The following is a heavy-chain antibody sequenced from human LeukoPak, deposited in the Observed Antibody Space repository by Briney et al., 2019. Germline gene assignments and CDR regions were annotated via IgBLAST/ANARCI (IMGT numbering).Heavy chain of an antibody. Sequence: GGSLRLSCAASGFTFRNYGMHWVRQATGKGLEWVSFIWSVGNNRFYADSVKGRFTISRDNSKNMLYLQMDTRRREDTPLYYCAKDPGASVSGFHMDVWGKGTTVIVSS. CDR3: AKDPGASVSGFHMDV. D-gene: IGHD2-8*02. V-gene: IGHV3-30*02. CDR1: GFTFRNYG. CDR2: IWSVGNNR. J-gene: IGHJ6*03.